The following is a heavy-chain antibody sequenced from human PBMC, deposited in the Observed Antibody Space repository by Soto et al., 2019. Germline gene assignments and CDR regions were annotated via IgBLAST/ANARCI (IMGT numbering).Heavy chain of an antibody. V-gene: IGHV1-3*01. CDR3: ARPTYDLSTGYSYYFDS. Sequence: ASVKVSCKTSGYTFTAYAIHWLRLAPGRGLEWMGWINAANGNTRYSQSLQDRATFTRDTSATIAYMELNSLTSEDTAVYYCARPTYDLSTGYSYYFDSWGQGTLVTVSS. CDR2: INAANGNT. J-gene: IGHJ4*02. D-gene: IGHD3-9*01. CDR1: GYTFTAYA.